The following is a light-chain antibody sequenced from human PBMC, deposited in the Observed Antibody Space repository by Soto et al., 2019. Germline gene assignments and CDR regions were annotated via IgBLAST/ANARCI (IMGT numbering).Light chain of an antibody. Sequence: QSVLTQPPSVSAAPGQKVTISCSGSSSNIGNNYVSWYQQLPGTAPKLLIYDNNKRPSGIPDRFSGSKSGTSATLGITGLQTGDEADYYCGTWDSSRSDGNYVFGTGTKVTVL. CDR2: DNN. CDR1: SSNIGNNY. CDR3: GTWDSSRSDGNYV. V-gene: IGLV1-51*01. J-gene: IGLJ1*01.